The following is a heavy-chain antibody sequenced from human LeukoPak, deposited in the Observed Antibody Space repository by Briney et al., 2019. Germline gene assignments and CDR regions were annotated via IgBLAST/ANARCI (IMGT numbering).Heavy chain of an antibody. D-gene: IGHD6-6*01. Sequence: GASVKVSCKASGYTFTSYGISWVRQAPGQGLEWMGWISAYNGNTNYAQKLQGRVTMTTDTSTSTAYMELRSLRSDDPAVYYCARLRAIAARPGYFDYWGQGTLVTVSS. CDR2: ISAYNGNT. J-gene: IGHJ4*02. CDR3: ARLRAIAARPGYFDY. CDR1: GYTFTSYG. V-gene: IGHV1-18*01.